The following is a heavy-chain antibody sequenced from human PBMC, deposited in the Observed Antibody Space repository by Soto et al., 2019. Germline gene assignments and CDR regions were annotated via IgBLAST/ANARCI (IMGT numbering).Heavy chain of an antibody. V-gene: IGHV3-30*18. Sequence: SLRFAFSACGLTSRPYEMHWVRQAPGKGLDWVAVISYDENNKYYAESVKGRFPISRDKSKNTLYLQINRLRAEDTAVYYCDKDRCSWSPDYGMDSWLRGTIVIVSS. CDR2: ISYDENNK. CDR3: DKDRCSWSPDYGMDS. D-gene: IGHD3-10*02. J-gene: IGHJ6*02. CDR1: GLTSRPYE.